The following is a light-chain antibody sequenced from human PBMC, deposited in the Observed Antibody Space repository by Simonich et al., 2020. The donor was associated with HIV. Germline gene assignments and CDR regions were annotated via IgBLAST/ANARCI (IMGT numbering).Light chain of an antibody. J-gene: IGKJ2*01. V-gene: IGKV1-33*01. Sequence: DIQLTQSPSFLSASVGDRVTITCRASQGIASYLAWYQKKTGKAPKLLIFDASNFETGVPSRFSGNASGTDFTFTITSLRPEDIATYYCQQYDNLPYTFGQGTKLEIK. CDR1: QGIASY. CDR2: DAS. CDR3: QQYDNLPYT.